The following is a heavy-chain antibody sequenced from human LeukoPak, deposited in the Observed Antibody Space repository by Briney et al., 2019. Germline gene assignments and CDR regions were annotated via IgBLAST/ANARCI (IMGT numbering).Heavy chain of an antibody. CDR3: AKDTFGGDHPGPGPIDY. J-gene: IGHJ4*02. CDR1: GYIFTSYA. CDR2: INAGNGNT. D-gene: IGHD3-16*01. V-gene: IGHV1-3*03. Sequence: ASVKVSCKASGYIFTSYAMHWVRQAPGQRLEWMGWINAGNGNTKYSQEFQGRVTITRDTSASTAYMELSSLRSEDMAVYYCAKDTFGGDHPGPGPIDYWGQGTLVTVSS.